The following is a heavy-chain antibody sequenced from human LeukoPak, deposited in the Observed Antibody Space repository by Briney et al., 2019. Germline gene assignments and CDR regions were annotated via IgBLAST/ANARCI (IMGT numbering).Heavy chain of an antibody. CDR2: IYYSGST. CDR1: GGSISSGGYY. CDR3: AREPRRMVRGVPHGMDV. Sequence: SQTLSLTCTVSGGSISSGGYYWSWIRQHPGQGLEWIGYIYYSGSTYYNPSLKSRVTISVDTSKNQFSLKLSSVTAADTAVYYCAREPRRMVRGVPHGMDVWGQGTTVTVSS. D-gene: IGHD3-10*01. J-gene: IGHJ6*02. V-gene: IGHV4-31*03.